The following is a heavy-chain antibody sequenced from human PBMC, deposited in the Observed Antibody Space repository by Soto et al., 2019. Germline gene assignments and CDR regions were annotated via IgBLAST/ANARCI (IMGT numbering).Heavy chain of an antibody. CDR3: ARRGAKEGSNYYYALDV. V-gene: IGHV5-51*01. D-gene: IGHD6-25*01. J-gene: IGHJ6*02. Sequence: RGESLNISCTVSGYTFTNYWIGWVRQMSGKGLEWMGVIYPGDSDTRYSPSFQGQVILSVDKSISTAYLQWSSLKASDSAIYYCARRGAKEGSNYYYALDVWGQGTTVTVSS. CDR2: IYPGDSDT. CDR1: GYTFTNYW.